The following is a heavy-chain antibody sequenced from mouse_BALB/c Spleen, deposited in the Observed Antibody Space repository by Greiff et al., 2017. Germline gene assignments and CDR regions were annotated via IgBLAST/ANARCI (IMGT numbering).Heavy chain of an antibody. CDR3: ASDYYGSSRYFDV. D-gene: IGHD1-1*01. J-gene: IGHJ1*01. V-gene: IGHV3-2*02. CDR2: ISYSGST. Sequence: VQLQQSGPGLVKPSQSLSLTCTVTGYSITSDYAWNWIRQFPGNKLEWMGYISYSGSTSYNPSLKSRISITRDTSKNQFFLQLNSVTTEDTATYYCASDYYGSSRYFDVWGAGTTVTVSS. CDR1: GYSITSDYA.